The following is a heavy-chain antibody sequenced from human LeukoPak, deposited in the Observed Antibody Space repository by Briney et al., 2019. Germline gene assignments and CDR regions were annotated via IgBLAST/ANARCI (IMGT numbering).Heavy chain of an antibody. CDR3: ARLEGSGPALGRGPDY. CDR1: GYSFTSYW. D-gene: IGHD3-10*01. J-gene: IGHJ4*02. V-gene: IGHV5-51*01. Sequence: GESLKISCKGSGYSFTSYWIGWVRQMPGKGLEWMGIIYPGDSDTRYSPSFQGRVTISADKSISTAYLQWSSLKASDTAMYYCARLEGSGPALGRGPDYWGQGTLVTVSS. CDR2: IYPGDSDT.